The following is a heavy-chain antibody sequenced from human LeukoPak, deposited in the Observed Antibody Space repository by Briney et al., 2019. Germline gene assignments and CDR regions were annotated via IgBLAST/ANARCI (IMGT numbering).Heavy chain of an antibody. V-gene: IGHV3-30*18. CDR2: ISYDGSNE. CDR3: AKGGGYEAQYYYYYLDV. Sequence: GGSLRLSCAASGFTFSSYGMHWVRQAPGKGLERVAIISYDGSNEYYADSVKGRFTISRDNSKNTLYLQMNSPRAEDTAVYYCAKGGGYEAQYYYYYLDVWGKGTTVTISS. D-gene: IGHD5-12*01. J-gene: IGHJ6*03. CDR1: GFTFSSYG.